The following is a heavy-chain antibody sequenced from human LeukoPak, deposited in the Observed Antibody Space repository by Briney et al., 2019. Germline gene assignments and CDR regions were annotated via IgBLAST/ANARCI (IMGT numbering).Heavy chain of an antibody. Sequence: ASVKVSCKASGYTFTSYYMHWVRQAPGQGLEWMGWINPNSGGTNYAQKFQGWVTMTRDTSISTAYMELSRLRSDDTAVYYCARARRGYYDSSGYPNDAFDIWGQGTMVTVSS. V-gene: IGHV1-2*04. D-gene: IGHD3-22*01. CDR3: ARARRGYYDSSGYPNDAFDI. CDR1: GYTFTSYY. CDR2: INPNSGGT. J-gene: IGHJ3*02.